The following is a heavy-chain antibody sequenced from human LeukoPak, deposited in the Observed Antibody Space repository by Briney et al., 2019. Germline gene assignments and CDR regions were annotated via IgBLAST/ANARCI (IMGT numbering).Heavy chain of an antibody. CDR1: GYSITTTYY. V-gene: IGHV4-38-2*02. CDR2: IYHSGTT. CDR3: ARAPITAGGNFDL. J-gene: IGHJ2*01. D-gene: IGHD6-13*01. Sequence: SETLSLTCTVSGYSITTTYYWGWIRQSPRKGLEWIGGIYHSGTTYYNPSLKSRVTMSVETSQNQFSLKVGSVTAADTAVYYCARAPITAGGNFDLWGRGTLVTVSS.